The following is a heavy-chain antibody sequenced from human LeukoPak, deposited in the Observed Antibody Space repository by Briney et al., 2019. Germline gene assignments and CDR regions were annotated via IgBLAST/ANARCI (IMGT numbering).Heavy chain of an antibody. D-gene: IGHD6-13*01. CDR1: GFTFSDYY. Sequence: GGSLRLSCAASGFTFSDYYIHWVRQAPGKGLEWVALIWFDGSTRFHADSVKGRFTISRDNSKSTVYLQMDSLRAEDTAVYYCAGEQPGSSFDYWGQGTLVTVSS. CDR2: IWFDGSTR. CDR3: AGEQPGSSFDY. V-gene: IGHV3-33*01. J-gene: IGHJ4*02.